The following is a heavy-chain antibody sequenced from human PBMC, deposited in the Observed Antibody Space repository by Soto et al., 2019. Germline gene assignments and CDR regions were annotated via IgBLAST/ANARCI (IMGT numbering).Heavy chain of an antibody. CDR2: IIPIFGTA. D-gene: IGHD6-6*01. CDR3: ARGGDSSSSFFLY. V-gene: IGHV1-69*13. CDR1: GGPFSSYA. J-gene: IGHJ4*02. Sequence: GASVKVSCKSSGGPFSSYAMSWVRQAPGQGLEWMGGIIPIFGTANYAQKFQGRVTITADESTSTAYMELSSLRSEDTAVYYCARGGDSSSSFFLYWGQGTLVTVSS.